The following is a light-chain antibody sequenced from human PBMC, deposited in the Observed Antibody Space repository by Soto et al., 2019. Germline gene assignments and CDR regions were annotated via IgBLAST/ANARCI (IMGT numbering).Light chain of an antibody. CDR3: AAWHDSRNGYVA. Sequence: QSVLTQPPSASGTPGQRVTISCSGSIYHIGTNNVHWYQQLPGPAPKLLIYSNNQRPSGVPDRFSGSKSGTSASLAISGLQSADEADYYCAAWHDSRNGYVAFGGGTKVTVL. J-gene: IGLJ2*01. CDR1: IYHIGTNN. V-gene: IGLV1-44*01. CDR2: SNN.